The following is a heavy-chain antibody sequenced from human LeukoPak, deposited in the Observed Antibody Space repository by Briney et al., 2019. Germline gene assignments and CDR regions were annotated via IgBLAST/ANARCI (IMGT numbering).Heavy chain of an antibody. CDR1: GYTFTMYA. J-gene: IGHJ4*02. D-gene: IGHD2-21*02. Sequence: GASVKVSCKASGYTFTMYAISWVRQAPGQGLEWMGWITTYSGNTKYAQKFQDRVTLSTDTSTTTAYMELKRLRSDDTAVYYCARVDCGGDCYWFFDYWGQGTLVTVSS. CDR2: ITTYSGNT. CDR3: ARVDCGGDCYWFFDY. V-gene: IGHV1-18*01.